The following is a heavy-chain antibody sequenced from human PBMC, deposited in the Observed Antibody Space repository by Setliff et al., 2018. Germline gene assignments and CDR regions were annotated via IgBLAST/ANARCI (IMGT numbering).Heavy chain of an antibody. Sequence: SETLSLTCAVSGGSISSNDWWSWVRHPPGKGLEWMGETYHGEDNNYNQSRESRFAISVDKSENQLCLKLSSVTAADKAGYYCARDSSGYYVPGFDIWGQGTMVTVSS. J-gene: IGHJ3*02. CDR1: GGSISSNDW. V-gene: IGHV4-4*02. CDR2: TYHGEDN. D-gene: IGHD3-22*01. CDR3: ARDSSGYYVPGFDI.